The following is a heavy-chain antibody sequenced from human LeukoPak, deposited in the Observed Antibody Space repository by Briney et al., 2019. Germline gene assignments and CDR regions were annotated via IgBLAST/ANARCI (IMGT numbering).Heavy chain of an antibody. CDR2: INPNSGGT. J-gene: IGHJ4*02. Sequence: ASVKVSCKASGYTFTGYYMHWVRQAPGQGLEWMGWINPNSGGTNYAQKFQGRVTMTRNTSISTAYMELSRLRSDDTAVYYCARDVGEYCSSVSCYASDYWGQGTLVTVSS. CDR3: ARDVGEYCSSVSCYASDY. V-gene: IGHV1-2*02. D-gene: IGHD2-2*01. CDR1: GYTFTGYY.